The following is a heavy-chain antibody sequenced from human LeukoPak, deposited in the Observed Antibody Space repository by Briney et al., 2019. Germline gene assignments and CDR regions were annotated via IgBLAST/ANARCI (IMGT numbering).Heavy chain of an antibody. CDR3: ARSAYYGSGSYWDYYYYMDV. J-gene: IGHJ6*03. CDR1: GVFISTSSYS. D-gene: IGHD3-10*01. Sequence: SETLSITCTVSGVFISTSSYSWGSIRQPPGEGLEWIGSTYYSGSTYYNPSLKSRVTISVDTSKNESSMKLSSVTAADTAVYFCARSAYYGSGSYWDYYYYMDVWGKGTTVTVSS. CDR2: TYYSGST. V-gene: IGHV4-39*01.